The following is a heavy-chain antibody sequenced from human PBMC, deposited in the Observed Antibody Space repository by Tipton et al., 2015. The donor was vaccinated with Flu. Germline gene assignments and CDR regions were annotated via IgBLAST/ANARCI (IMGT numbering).Heavy chain of an antibody. D-gene: IGHD4-17*01. Sequence: QMQLVQSEAEVKKPGSSVKVSCKASGGTFSSYAFSWVRQAPGQGLEWMGGIIPIFGTANYAQRFQGRVTITADDSTSTAYMELNSLRSEDTAVYYCVRDYMTTGDDYWGQGTLVTVSS. CDR3: VRDYMTTGDDY. CDR2: IIPIFGTA. J-gene: IGHJ4*02. V-gene: IGHV1-69*01. CDR1: GGTFSSYA.